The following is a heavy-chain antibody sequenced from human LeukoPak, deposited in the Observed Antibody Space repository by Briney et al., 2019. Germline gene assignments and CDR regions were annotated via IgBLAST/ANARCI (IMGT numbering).Heavy chain of an antibody. Sequence: GGSLRLSCAASGFTFSSYAMSWVRQAPGKGLEWVSAISGGGGSTYYADSVKGRFTISRDNSKNTLYLQMNSLRAEDTAVYYCAKEDDYVWGSYRYRGPFDYWGQGTLVTVSS. V-gene: IGHV3-23*01. CDR3: AKEDDYVWGSYRYRGPFDY. D-gene: IGHD3-16*02. CDR2: ISGGGGST. CDR1: GFTFSSYA. J-gene: IGHJ4*02.